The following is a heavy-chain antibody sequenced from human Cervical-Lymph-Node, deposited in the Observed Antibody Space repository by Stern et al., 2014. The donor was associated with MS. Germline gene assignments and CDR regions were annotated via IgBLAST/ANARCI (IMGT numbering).Heavy chain of an antibody. CDR1: GFTFDGYA. D-gene: IGHD6-13*01. Sequence: EVQLVESGGGLVQPGRSLRLSCATSGFTFDGYAMHWVRQTPGQGLEWVSGIRSDSSSMGYAGSVKGRFTIARDNAMNSLYLQMNSLRAEDTALYYCVKLTGTRWYKTGASRFDYWGQGTLVTVSS. CDR2: IRSDSSSM. V-gene: IGHV3-9*01. CDR3: VKLTGTRWYKTGASRFDY. J-gene: IGHJ4*02.